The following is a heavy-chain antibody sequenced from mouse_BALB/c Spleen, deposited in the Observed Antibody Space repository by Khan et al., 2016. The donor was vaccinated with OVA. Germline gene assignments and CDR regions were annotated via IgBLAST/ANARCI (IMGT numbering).Heavy chain of an antibody. V-gene: IGHV5-17*02. CDR3: ARGSGARFAY. CDR2: ISSDSYTI. J-gene: IGHJ3*01. D-gene: IGHD1-1*02. CDR1: GFTFSSFG. Sequence: EVELVESGGGLVQPGGSRKLSCAASGFTFSSFGMHWVRQAPEKGLEWVAYISSDSYTIYYADTVKGRFTISRDNTRKTLFLQMTSLGSEDTAMYYCARGSGARFAYWGQGTLVTVSA.